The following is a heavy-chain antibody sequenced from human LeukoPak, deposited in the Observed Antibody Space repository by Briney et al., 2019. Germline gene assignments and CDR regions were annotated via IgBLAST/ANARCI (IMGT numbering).Heavy chain of an antibody. CDR1: GYTFTSYY. J-gene: IGHJ4*02. D-gene: IGHD6-19*01. CDR3: ARTEEHSGWYEPPLYSDY. CDR2: INPSGGST. V-gene: IGHV1-46*01. Sequence: GASVKVSCKASGYTFTSYYMHWVRQAPGQGLEWMGIINPSGGSTSYAQKFQGRVTMTRDTSTSTVYMELSSLRSEDTAVYYCARTEEHSGWYEPPLYSDYWGQGTLVTVSS.